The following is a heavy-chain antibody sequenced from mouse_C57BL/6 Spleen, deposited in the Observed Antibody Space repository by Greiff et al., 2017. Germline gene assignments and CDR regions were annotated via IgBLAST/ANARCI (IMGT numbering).Heavy chain of an antibody. V-gene: IGHV1-82*01. J-gene: IGHJ2*01. CDR3: AREGLRRTFDY. Sequence: QVQLQQSGPELVKPGASVKISCKASGYAFSSSWMNWVKQRPGKGLEWIGRIYPGDGDTNYNGKFKGKATLTADKSSSTAYMQLSSLTSEDSAVYFCAREGLRRTFDYWGQGTTLTVSS. D-gene: IGHD2-4*01. CDR2: IYPGDGDT. CDR1: GYAFSSSW.